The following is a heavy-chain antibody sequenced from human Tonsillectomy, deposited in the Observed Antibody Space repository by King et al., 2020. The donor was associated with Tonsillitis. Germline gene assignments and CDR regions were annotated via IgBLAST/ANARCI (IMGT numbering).Heavy chain of an antibody. D-gene: IGHD3-3*01. V-gene: IGHV3-21*01. Sequence: VQLVESGGGLVKPGGSLRLSCAASGFTFSDHSMTWVRQAPGKGLEWVALISSRSSYIYHADSVKGRFTISRDNPKKSLYLQMNSLRAEDTAVYYCVRKGFGVTSRESGLFYSGLGVWGQGTTVIVSS. CDR3: VRKGFGVTSRESGLFYSGLGV. CDR2: ISSRSSYI. J-gene: IGHJ6*02. CDR1: GFTFSDHS.